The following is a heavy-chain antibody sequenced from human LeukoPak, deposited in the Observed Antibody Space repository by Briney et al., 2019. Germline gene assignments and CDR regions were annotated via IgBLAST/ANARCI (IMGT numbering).Heavy chain of an antibody. CDR3: ARDLEQLVGGIDY. Sequence: SGGSLRLSCAASGFTFSSYEMNWVRQAPGKGLEWVSYISSSGSTIYYADSVKGRFTISRDNAKNSLYLQMNSLRAEDTAVYYCARDLEQLVGGIDYWGQGTLVTVSS. CDR1: GFTFSSYE. CDR2: ISSSGSTI. V-gene: IGHV3-48*03. D-gene: IGHD6-6*01. J-gene: IGHJ4*02.